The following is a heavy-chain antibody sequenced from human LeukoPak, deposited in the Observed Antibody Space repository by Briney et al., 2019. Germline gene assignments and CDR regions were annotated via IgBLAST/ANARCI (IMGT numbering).Heavy chain of an antibody. V-gene: IGHV3-23*01. D-gene: IGHD2-2*02. CDR2: ISGSGGST. J-gene: IGHJ4*02. Sequence: GGSLRLSCAASGFTFSSYAMSWVRQAPGKGLEWVSAISGSGGSTYYADSVKGRFTISRDNSKNTLYLQMDSLRAEDTAVYYCAKDCSSTSCYSDYWGQGTLVTVSS. CDR1: GFTFSSYA. CDR3: AKDCSSTSCYSDY.